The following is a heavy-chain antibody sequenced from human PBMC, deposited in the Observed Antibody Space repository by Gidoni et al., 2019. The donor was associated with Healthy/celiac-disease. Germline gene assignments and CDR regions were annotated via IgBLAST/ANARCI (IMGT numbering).Heavy chain of an antibody. Sequence: QLVQSGAEVKKPGASVKVSCKVSGYTLTELSMHWVRQAPGKGLEWMGGFDPEDGETIYAQKFQGRVTMTEDTSTDTAYMELSSLRSEDTVVDYCATGNWNSPWNWFDPWGQGTLVTVSS. CDR2: FDPEDGET. CDR1: GYTLTELS. J-gene: IGHJ5*02. V-gene: IGHV1-24*01. CDR3: ATGNWNSPWNWFDP. D-gene: IGHD1-7*01.